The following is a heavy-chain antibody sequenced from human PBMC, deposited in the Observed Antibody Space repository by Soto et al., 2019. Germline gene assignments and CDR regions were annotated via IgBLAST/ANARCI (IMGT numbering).Heavy chain of an antibody. V-gene: IGHV3-7*03. CDR2: IKQDGSEK. CDR1: GFTFSSYW. CDR3: ARRIVVPAAIKGNYYYYAMDV. J-gene: IGHJ6*02. Sequence: GGSLRLSCAASGFTFSSYWMSWVRQAPGKGLEWVANIKQDGSEKYYVDSVKGRFTISRDNAKNSLYLQMNSLRAEDTAVYYCARRIVVPAAIKGNYYYYAMDVWGQGTTVTVS. D-gene: IGHD2-2*02.